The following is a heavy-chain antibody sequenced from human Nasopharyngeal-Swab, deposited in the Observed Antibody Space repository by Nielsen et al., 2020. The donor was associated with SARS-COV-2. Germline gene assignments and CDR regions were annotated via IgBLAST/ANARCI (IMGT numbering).Heavy chain of an antibody. CDR1: GFTVSSNY. V-gene: IGHV3-53*01. CDR3: VRKYFGTIDY. Sequence: GESLKISCAASGFTVSSNYMSWVRQGPGKGLEWVSVIYSGGSTYYADSVKGRFTISRDNGKNSVYLQMNSLRDGDTAVYYCVRKYFGTIDYWGQGTLVTVSS. CDR2: IYSGGST. J-gene: IGHJ4*02. D-gene: IGHD2/OR15-2a*01.